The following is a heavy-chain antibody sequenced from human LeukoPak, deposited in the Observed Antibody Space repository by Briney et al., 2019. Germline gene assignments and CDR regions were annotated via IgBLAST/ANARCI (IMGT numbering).Heavy chain of an antibody. D-gene: IGHD2-15*01. CDR3: ARLRYCSGGSCFHYYYYYYMDV. J-gene: IGHJ6*03. Sequence: PSETLFLTCAVYGGSLSGYYWSWIRQPPGKGLEWIGEINHSGSTNYNPSLKSRVTISVDTSKNQFSLKLSSVTAADTAVYYCARLRYCSGGSCFHYYYYYYMDVWGKGTTVTVSS. CDR2: INHSGST. CDR1: GGSLSGYY. V-gene: IGHV4-34*01.